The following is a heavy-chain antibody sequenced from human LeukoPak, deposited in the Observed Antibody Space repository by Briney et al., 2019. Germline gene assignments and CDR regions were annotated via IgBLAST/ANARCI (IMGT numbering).Heavy chain of an antibody. CDR3: ARSSTNRDTIYGVVIPKRNFYYMDV. CDR2: ISGSGGST. Sequence: PGGSLRLSCAASGFTFSSYAMSWVRQAPGKGLEWVSAISGSGGSTYYADSVKGRFTISRDNSKNTLYLQMNSLRDEDTAAYYCARSSTNRDTIYGVVIPKRNFYYMDVWGKGTTVTVSS. J-gene: IGHJ6*03. CDR1: GFTFSSYA. V-gene: IGHV3-23*01. D-gene: IGHD3-3*01.